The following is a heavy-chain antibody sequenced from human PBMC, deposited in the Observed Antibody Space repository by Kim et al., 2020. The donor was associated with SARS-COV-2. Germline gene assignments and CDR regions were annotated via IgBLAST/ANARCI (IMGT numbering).Heavy chain of an antibody. D-gene: IGHD3-22*01. CDR2: IYSGGST. J-gene: IGHJ4*02. CDR1: GFTVSSNY. V-gene: IGHV3-53*01. CDR3: ASSGRDYYDSSGYSPHDY. Sequence: GGSLRLSCAASGFTVSSNYMSWVRQAPGKGLEWVSVIYSGGSTYYADSVKGRFTISRDNSKNTLYLQMNSLRAEDTAVYYCASSGRDYYDSSGYSPHDYWGQGTLVTVSS.